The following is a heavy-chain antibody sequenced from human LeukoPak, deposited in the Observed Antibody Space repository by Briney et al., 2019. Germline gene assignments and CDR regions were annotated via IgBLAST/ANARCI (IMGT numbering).Heavy chain of an antibody. CDR3: ARSYEWGAFPDY. CDR2: ISSSGSTI. CDR1: GFTFSDYY. V-gene: IGHV3-11*01. D-gene: IGHD1-26*01. Sequence: GGALRLSCAASGFTFSDYYMSWIRQAPGKGLEWVSYISSSGSTIYYADSVKGRFTIYRDNAKNSLYLQMNSLRAEDTAVYYCARSYEWGAFPDYWGQGTLVTVSS. J-gene: IGHJ4*02.